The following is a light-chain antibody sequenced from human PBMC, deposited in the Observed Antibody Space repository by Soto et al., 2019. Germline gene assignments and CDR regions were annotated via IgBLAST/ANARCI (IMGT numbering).Light chain of an antibody. Sequence: QSALTQPASVSGSPGQSITISCTGTSSDVGGYNYVSWYQQHPGKAPKLLLYDVSNRPSGVSNRFSGSKSGNTASLTISGLQAEDEADYYCSSYTDRTIWVFGGGTQLTVL. V-gene: IGLV2-14*03. CDR2: DVS. CDR1: SSDVGGYNY. CDR3: SSYTDRTIWV. J-gene: IGLJ3*02.